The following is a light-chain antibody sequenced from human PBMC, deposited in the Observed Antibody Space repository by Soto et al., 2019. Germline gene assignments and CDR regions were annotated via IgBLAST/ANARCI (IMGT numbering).Light chain of an antibody. V-gene: IGKV3-15*01. CDR3: QQYNNWPPLT. J-gene: IGKJ4*01. CDR2: GAS. CDR1: QSVSGN. Sequence: EIVMTQSPATLSVSPGERATLSCRASQSVSGNLAWYQQKPGQAPRLLIYGASTRATGIPARFSGSGSGTEFTLTISSPQSEDFAVYFWQQYNNWPPLTFGGGTKVEIK.